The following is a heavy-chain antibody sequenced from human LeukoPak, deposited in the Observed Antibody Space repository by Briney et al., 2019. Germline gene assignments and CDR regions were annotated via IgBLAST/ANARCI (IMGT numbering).Heavy chain of an antibody. CDR2: ISAYNGNT. D-gene: IGHD3-9*01. CDR1: GYTFTSYG. Sequence: GASVKVSCKASGYTFTSYGISWVRQAPGQGLEWMGWISAYNGNTNYAQKLQGRVTMTTDTSTSTAYMELSSLRSEDTAVYYCARGLRYFDGLPWRYYYYYMDVWGKGTTVTISS. CDR3: ARGLRYFDGLPWRYYYYYMDV. V-gene: IGHV1-18*01. J-gene: IGHJ6*03.